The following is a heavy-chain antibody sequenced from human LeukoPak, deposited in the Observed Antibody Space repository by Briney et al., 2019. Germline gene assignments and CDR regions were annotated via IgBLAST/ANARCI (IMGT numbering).Heavy chain of an antibody. CDR3: AKGYFYDSSIYSSSSYSIYYYYYMDV. J-gene: IGHJ6*03. CDR2: ISGSGRDT. Sequence: PGGSLRLSCAVSGFNFNSYGMSWVRQTPGKGLEWVSAISGSGRDTYYADSVKGRFTISRDNSKTTLYLQMNSLRADDTALYYCAKGYFYDSSIYSSSSYSIYYYYYMDVWGKGTTVTISS. D-gene: IGHD3-22*01. V-gene: IGHV3-23*01. CDR1: GFNFNSYG.